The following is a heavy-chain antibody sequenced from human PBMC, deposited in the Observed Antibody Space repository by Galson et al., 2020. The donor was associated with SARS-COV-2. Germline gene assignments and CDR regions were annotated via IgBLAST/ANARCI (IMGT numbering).Heavy chain of an antibody. CDR2: IDWDDDK. CDR3: AREYYDILTGYYESLDY. V-gene: IGHV2-70*04. Sequence: SGPTLVKPTQTLTLTCTFSGFPLSTSGMRVSWIRQPPGKALEWLARIDWDDDKFYSTSLKTRLTISKDTSKNQVVLTMTNMDPVDTATYYCAREYYDILTGYYESLDYWGQGTLVTVSS. D-gene: IGHD3-9*01. J-gene: IGHJ4*02. CDR1: GFPLSTSGMR.